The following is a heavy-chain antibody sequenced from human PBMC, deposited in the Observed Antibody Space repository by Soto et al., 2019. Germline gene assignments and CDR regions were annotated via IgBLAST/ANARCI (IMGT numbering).Heavy chain of an antibody. CDR1: GDSVSSNSAA. J-gene: IGHJ6*02. Sequence: SQTLSLTCAISGDSVSSNSAAWNWIRQSPSRGLEWLGRTYYRSKWYNDYAVSVKSRITINPDTSKNQSSLQLNSVTPEDTAVYYCARDLGDIVATTPTCYYGMDVWGQGTTVTLSS. CDR3: ARDLGDIVATTPTCYYGMDV. D-gene: IGHD5-12*01. CDR2: TYYRSKWYN. V-gene: IGHV6-1*01.